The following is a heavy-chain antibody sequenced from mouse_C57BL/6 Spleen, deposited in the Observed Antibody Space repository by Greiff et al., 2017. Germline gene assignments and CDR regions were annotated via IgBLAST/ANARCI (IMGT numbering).Heavy chain of an antibody. CDR1: GYAFSSSW. D-gene: IGHD3-1*01. CDR2: IYPGDGDT. Sequence: VQLQESGPELVKPGASVKISCKASGYAFSSSWMNWVKQRPGKGLEWIGRIYPGDGDTNYNGKFKGKATLTADKSSSTAYMQLSSLTSEDSAVYFCARSGYYNYFDYWGQGTTLTVSS. CDR3: ARSGYYNYFDY. J-gene: IGHJ2*01. V-gene: IGHV1-82*01.